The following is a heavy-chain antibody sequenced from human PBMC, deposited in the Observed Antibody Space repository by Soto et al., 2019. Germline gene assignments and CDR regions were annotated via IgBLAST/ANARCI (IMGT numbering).Heavy chain of an antibody. CDR2: TYYRSKWYN. CDR3: ARAWGFSSGWYGSFSY. J-gene: IGHJ4*02. Sequence: LSLTCAISGDSVSSNRAAWNWIRQSPSRGLEWLGRTYYRSKWYNDYAVSVKSRITINPDTSKNQFSLQLNSVTPEDTAVYYCARAWGFSSGWYGSFSYWGQGTLVTVS. CDR1: GDSVSSNRAA. D-gene: IGHD6-19*01. V-gene: IGHV6-1*01.